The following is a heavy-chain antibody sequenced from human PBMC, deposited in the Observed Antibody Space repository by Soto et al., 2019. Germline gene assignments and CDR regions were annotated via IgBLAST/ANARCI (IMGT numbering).Heavy chain of an antibody. Sequence: GGSLRLSCAASGFTFSSYSMNWVRQAPGKGLEWVSYISSSSSTTYYADSVKGRFTISRDNAKNSLYLQMNSLRDEDTAVYYCARAANIVVVTANYGMDVWGQGTTVTVSS. CDR2: ISSSSSTT. D-gene: IGHD2-21*02. V-gene: IGHV3-48*02. CDR3: ARAANIVVVTANYGMDV. J-gene: IGHJ6*02. CDR1: GFTFSSYS.